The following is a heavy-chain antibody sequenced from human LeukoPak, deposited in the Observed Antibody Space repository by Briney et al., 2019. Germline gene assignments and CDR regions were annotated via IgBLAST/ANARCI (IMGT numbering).Heavy chain of an antibody. D-gene: IGHD2-8*01. V-gene: IGHV4-39*07. CDR1: GGSISSSPYY. J-gene: IGHJ4*02. CDR3: ARVFLRAPMVWLPFDY. Sequence: SETLSLTCTVSGGSISSSPYYWGWIRQPPGKGLEWIGSVYSSGNTYYNPSLKSRVTISVDTSKNQFSLKLSSVTAADTAVYYCARVFLRAPMVWLPFDYWGQGTLVTVSS. CDR2: VYSSGNT.